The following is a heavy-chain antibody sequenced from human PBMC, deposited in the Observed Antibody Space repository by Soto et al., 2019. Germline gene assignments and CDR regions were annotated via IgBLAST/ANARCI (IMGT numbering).Heavy chain of an antibody. V-gene: IGHV3-23*01. CDR3: AKFVLVGHGVARWIEY. J-gene: IGHJ4*02. Sequence: EVQLLESGGGLVQPGGSLRLSCAASGFTFSSYAMSWVRQAPGKGLEWVSAISGSGGSTYYADSVKGRFTISRDNSKNTLYLQMNSLRAEDTAVYYCAKFVLVGHGVARWIEYWGQGTLVTVSS. CDR1: GFTFSSYA. CDR2: ISGSGGST. D-gene: IGHD2-15*01.